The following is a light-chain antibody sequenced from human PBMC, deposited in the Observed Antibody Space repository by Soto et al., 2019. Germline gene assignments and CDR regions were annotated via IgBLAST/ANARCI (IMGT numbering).Light chain of an antibody. Sequence: EIVMTQSPATLSVSPGERATLSCRASQSVNSNLAWYQQXPGQAPRLLIYGASSRATGIPDRFSGSGSGTDFTLTISRLEPEDFAVYYCQQYGSSITFGQGTRLEIK. CDR2: GAS. V-gene: IGKV3-20*01. J-gene: IGKJ5*01. CDR3: QQYGSSIT. CDR1: QSVNSN.